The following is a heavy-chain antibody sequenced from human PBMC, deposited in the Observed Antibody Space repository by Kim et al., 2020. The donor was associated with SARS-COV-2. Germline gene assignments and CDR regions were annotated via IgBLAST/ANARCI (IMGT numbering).Heavy chain of an antibody. D-gene: IGHD3-16*02. CDR1: GGSFSGYY. CDR2: INHSGST. J-gene: IGHJ6*02. V-gene: IGHV4-34*01. Sequence: SETLSLTCAVYGGSFSGYYWSWIRQPPGKGLEWIGEINHSGSTNYNPSLKSRVTISVDTSKNQFSLKLSSVTAADTAVYYCARRPLMITFGGIIAKPNYYYGMDVWGHGTTVTVSS. CDR3: ARRPLMITFGGIIAKPNYYYGMDV.